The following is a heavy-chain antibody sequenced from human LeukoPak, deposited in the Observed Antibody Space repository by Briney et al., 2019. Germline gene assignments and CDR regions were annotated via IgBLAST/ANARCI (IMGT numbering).Heavy chain of an antibody. CDR1: GASADTYS. D-gene: IGHD2-2*01. V-gene: IGHV4-30-2*01. Sequence: SETLSLTCTVSGASADTYSWSWIRQPPGKGLEWIGYIYHSGSTYYNPSLKSRVTISVDRSKNQFSLKLSSVTAADTAVYYCARVVVVGDGAEYFQHWGQGTLVTVSS. J-gene: IGHJ1*01. CDR3: ARVVVVGDGAEYFQH. CDR2: IYHSGST.